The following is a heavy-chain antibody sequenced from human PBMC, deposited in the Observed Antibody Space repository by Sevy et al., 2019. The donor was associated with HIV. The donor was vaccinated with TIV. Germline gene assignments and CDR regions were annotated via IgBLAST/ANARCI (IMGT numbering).Heavy chain of an antibody. CDR1: GFTFSSYW. V-gene: IGHV3-7*01. J-gene: IGHJ3*02. CDR2: IKQDGSEK. D-gene: IGHD2-2*02. Sequence: GGSLRLSCAASGFTFSSYWMSWVRQAPGKGLEWVANIKQDGSEKYYVYSVKGRFTISRDNAKNSLYLQMNSLRAEDTAVYYCARLNSYCSSTSCYRGNAFDIWGQGTMVTVSS. CDR3: ARLNSYCSSTSCYRGNAFDI.